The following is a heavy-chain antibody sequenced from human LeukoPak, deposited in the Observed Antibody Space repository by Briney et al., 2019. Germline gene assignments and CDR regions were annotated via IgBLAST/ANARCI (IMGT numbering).Heavy chain of an antibody. Sequence: SETLSLTCTVSGDSISNYYWSWIRQPPGKGLEWIGEINHSGSTNYNPSLKSRVTISVDTSKNQFSLKLSSVTAADTAVYYCARGPRATGYYYYYYYMDVWGKGTTVTVSS. V-gene: IGHV4-34*01. D-gene: IGHD1-14*01. CDR2: INHSGST. J-gene: IGHJ6*03. CDR3: ARGPRATGYYYYYYYMDV. CDR1: GDSISNYY.